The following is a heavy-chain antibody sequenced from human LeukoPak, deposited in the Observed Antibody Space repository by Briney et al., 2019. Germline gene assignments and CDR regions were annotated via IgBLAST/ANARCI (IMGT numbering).Heavy chain of an antibody. Sequence: GGSLRLSCAASGFTFSSNAMSWVRQAPGKGLEWVSGTSGSGGATYYADSVKGRFSISRDNSKNTLYLQMNSLRAEDTAIYYCAKSPQWLVPSWFDPWGQGTMVTVSS. CDR1: GFTFSSNA. J-gene: IGHJ5*02. D-gene: IGHD6-19*01. CDR2: TSGSGGAT. CDR3: AKSPQWLVPSWFDP. V-gene: IGHV3-23*01.